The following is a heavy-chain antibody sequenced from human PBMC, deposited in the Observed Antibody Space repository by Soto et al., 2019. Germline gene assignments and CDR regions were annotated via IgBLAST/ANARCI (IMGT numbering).Heavy chain of an antibody. Sequence: QVQLVESGGGVVQPGRSLTIFCTASGFTFKHNAMHWIRQAPAKGLEWVADISFDGSTKNYADSVKGRFTISRDNSKNTLSLLMSALKGEDTATYYCARECIAESGPNFYDFWGQGTLVAVSS. CDR3: ARECIAESGPNFYDF. V-gene: IGHV3-30-3*01. CDR1: GFTFKHNA. D-gene: IGHD6-13*01. J-gene: IGHJ4*02. CDR2: ISFDGSTK.